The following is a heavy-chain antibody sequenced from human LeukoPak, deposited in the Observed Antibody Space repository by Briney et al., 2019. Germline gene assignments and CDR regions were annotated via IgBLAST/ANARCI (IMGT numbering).Heavy chain of an antibody. CDR3: TKGYCISTSCYDDY. CDR1: GFTFDDYA. D-gene: IGHD2-2*01. CDR2: ISWNSGSI. V-gene: IGHV3-9*01. J-gene: IGHJ4*02. Sequence: GGSLRLSCAASGFTFDDYAMHWVRQAPGKGLEWVSGISWNSGSIGYADSVKGRFTISRDNAKNSLYLQMNSLKAEDTALYYCTKGYCISTSCYDDYWGQGTLVTVSS.